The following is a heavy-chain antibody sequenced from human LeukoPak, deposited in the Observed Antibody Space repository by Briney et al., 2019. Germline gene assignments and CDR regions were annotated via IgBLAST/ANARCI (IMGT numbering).Heavy chain of an antibody. CDR3: ARLSTMVRGVMTFDY. CDR1: GGSISSSSYY. D-gene: IGHD3-10*01. V-gene: IGHV4-39*01. J-gene: IGHJ4*02. CDR2: IYYSGST. Sequence: SETLSLTCTVSGGSISSSSYYWGWIRQPPGKGLGWIGSIYYSGSTYYNPSLKSRVTISVDTSKNQFSLKLSSVTAADTAVYYCARLSTMVRGVMTFDYWGQGILVTVSS.